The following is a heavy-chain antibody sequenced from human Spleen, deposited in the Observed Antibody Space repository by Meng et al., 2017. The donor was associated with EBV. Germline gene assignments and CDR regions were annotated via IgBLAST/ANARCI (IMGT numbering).Heavy chain of an antibody. CDR3: AIGITFFGVVRS. Sequence: QVQLVQSGDEVKKPGSSVRVSCKASGGSISSYAVSWVRQAPGQGLEWMAGIFSMFGTTNNTQKFQGRVTVTADRSTNTAYMELSSLRSEDTAVYYCAIGITFFGVVRSWGQGTLVTVSS. D-gene: IGHD3-3*01. J-gene: IGHJ4*02. V-gene: IGHV1-69*06. CDR1: GGSISSYA. CDR2: IFSMFGTT.